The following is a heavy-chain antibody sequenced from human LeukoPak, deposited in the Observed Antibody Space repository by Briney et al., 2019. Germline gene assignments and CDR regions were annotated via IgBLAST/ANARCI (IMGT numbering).Heavy chain of an antibody. CDR2: ISSSGSTI. CDR3: ARDLTAMVPYYGMDV. D-gene: IGHD5-18*01. V-gene: IGHV3-11*01. J-gene: IGHJ6*02. Sequence: GGPLRLSCAASGFTFSDYYMSWIRQAPGKGREGVSYISSSGSTIYYADSVKGRFTISRDNAKNSLYLQMNSLRAEDTAVYYCARDLTAMVPYYGMDVWGQGTTVTVSS. CDR1: GFTFSDYY.